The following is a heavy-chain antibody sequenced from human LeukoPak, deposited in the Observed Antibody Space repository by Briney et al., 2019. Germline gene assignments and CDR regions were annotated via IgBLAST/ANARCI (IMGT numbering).Heavy chain of an antibody. CDR2: ISGSGGST. D-gene: IGHD3-9*01. CDR1: GFTFNNCG. Sequence: GGSLRLSCAASGFTFNNCGMSWVRQAPGKGLEWVSTISGSGGSTYYADSVKGRFTISRDNSKNSLYLQMNSLRTEDTALYYCAKDIGDILTGYHDGGFDYWGQGTLVTVSS. V-gene: IGHV3-43*02. CDR3: AKDIGDILTGYHDGGFDY. J-gene: IGHJ4*02.